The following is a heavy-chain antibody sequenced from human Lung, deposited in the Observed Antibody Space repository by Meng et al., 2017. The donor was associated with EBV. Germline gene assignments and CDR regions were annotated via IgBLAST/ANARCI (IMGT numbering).Heavy chain of an antibody. V-gene: IGHV4-30-4*08. D-gene: IGHD6-6*01. J-gene: IGHJ5*02. CDR3: AREYSSSSGLPGP. Sequence: HVQLQGSGQGLVKPSQTLSLPCPVSGGSIRFGDYYWSWIRQPPGKGLEWIGYIYDSGSTSYNPSLMSRVTISVDTSRNQFSLKLTSVTAADTAVYYCAREYSSSSGLPGPWGQGTLVTVSS. CDR2: IYDSGST. CDR1: GGSIRFGDYY.